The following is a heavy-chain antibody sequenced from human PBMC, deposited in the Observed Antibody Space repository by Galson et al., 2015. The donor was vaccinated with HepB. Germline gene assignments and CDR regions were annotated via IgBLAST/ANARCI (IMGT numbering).Heavy chain of an antibody. D-gene: IGHD1-1*01. Sequence: SLRLSCAASGFSFSTNNMHWVRQAPVKGLEWLAIISPDGNTAFYADSVKGRFTFSRDNSKSTLFLQVDSLRPEDTAVYYCARDFKWNYDHWGQGTLVTVSS. V-gene: IGHV3-30-3*01. J-gene: IGHJ4*02. CDR1: GFSFSTNN. CDR2: ISPDGNTA. CDR3: ARDFKWNYDH.